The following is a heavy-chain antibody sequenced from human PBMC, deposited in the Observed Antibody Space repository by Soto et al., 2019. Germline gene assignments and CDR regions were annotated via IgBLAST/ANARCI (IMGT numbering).Heavy chain of an antibody. CDR1: GFTVSSNY. J-gene: IGHJ4*02. Sequence: QLGGSLRLSCAASGFTVSSNYMSWVRQAPGKGLEWVSVIYSGGSTYYADSVKGRFTISRDNSKNTLYLQMNSLRAEDTAVYYCARVPELSWYGFDYWGQGTLVTVSS. CDR3: ARVPELSWYGFDY. D-gene: IGHD6-13*01. CDR2: IYSGGST. V-gene: IGHV3-53*01.